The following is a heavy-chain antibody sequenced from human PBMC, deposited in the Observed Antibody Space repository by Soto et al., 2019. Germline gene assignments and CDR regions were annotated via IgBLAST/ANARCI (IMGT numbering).Heavy chain of an antibody. Sequence: PGESLRLTCAASGYTFSSYATSWIRQAPGKGLESVSAISGSGGSTYYADSVKGRVINTRDNSKNTLYLQMNSLRAEDMAVYYGANTVGPGYSSGWRTGYYFDYWGQGTLVTVSS. J-gene: IGHJ4*02. CDR1: GYTFSSYA. D-gene: IGHD6-19*01. V-gene: IGHV3-23*01. CDR3: ANTVGPGYSSGWRTGYYFDY. CDR2: ISGSGGST.